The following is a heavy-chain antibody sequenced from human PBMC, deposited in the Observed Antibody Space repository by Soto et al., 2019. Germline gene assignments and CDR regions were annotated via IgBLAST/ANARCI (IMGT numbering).Heavy chain of an antibody. J-gene: IGHJ4*02. V-gene: IGHV1-69*13. Sequence: ASVKVSCKASGGTFSSYAISWVRQAPGQGLEWMGGIIPIFGTANYAQKFQGRVTITADESTSTAYMELSSLRSEDTAVYYCARAREWELRRDTAMVMYYFDYWGQGTLVTVSS. D-gene: IGHD5-18*01. CDR1: GGTFSSYA. CDR2: IIPIFGTA. CDR3: ARAREWELRRDTAMVMYYFDY.